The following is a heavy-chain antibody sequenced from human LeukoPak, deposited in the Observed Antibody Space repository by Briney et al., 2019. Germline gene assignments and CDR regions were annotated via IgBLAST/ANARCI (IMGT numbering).Heavy chain of an antibody. CDR3: AKSESGYNDYVSGGFDY. D-gene: IGHD5-12*01. CDR2: ISYYGGNQ. CDR1: GFTFSYYG. Sequence: GGSLRLSCAAFGFTFSYYGMHWVRQAPGKGLEWVAVISYYGGNQYYVDSVKGRFTISRDNSKNTLYLQMISLRVEDTAVYYCAKSESGYNDYVSGGFDYWGQGTLVTVSS. J-gene: IGHJ4*02. V-gene: IGHV3-30*18.